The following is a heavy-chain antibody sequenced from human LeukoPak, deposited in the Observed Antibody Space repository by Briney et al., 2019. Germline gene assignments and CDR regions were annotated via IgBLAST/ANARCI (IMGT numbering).Heavy chain of an antibody. J-gene: IGHJ5*02. CDR2: INPDSGGT. Sequence: ASVQVSCKASGYTFTDYYIHWMRQAPGQGLEWMGCINPDSGGTSYAQKFQGRVTMTRDTSISTVYVELSRLRSDDTAVYYCARSDSYTWFDPWGQGTLVTVSS. CDR1: GYTFTDYY. D-gene: IGHD2-15*01. V-gene: IGHV1-2*02. CDR3: ARSDSYTWFDP.